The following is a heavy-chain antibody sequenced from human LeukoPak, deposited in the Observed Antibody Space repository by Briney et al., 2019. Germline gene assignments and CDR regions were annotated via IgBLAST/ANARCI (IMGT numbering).Heavy chain of an antibody. CDR1: GYSISSGYY. V-gene: IGHV4-38-2*02. J-gene: IGHJ4*02. Sequence: SETLSLTCTVSGYSISSGYYWGWIRRPPGKGLEWIGSIYHSGSTYYNPSLKSRVTISVDTAKNQFSLKLSSVTAADTAVYYCARGIEHIVVVPAAIGFDYWGQATLVTVSS. CDR2: IYHSGST. CDR3: ARGIEHIVVVPAAIGFDY. D-gene: IGHD2-2*01.